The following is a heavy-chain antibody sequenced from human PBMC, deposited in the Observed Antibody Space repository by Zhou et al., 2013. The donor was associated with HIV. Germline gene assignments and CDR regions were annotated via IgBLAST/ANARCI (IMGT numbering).Heavy chain of an antibody. D-gene: IGHD1-1*01. CDR2: MNPNDGKT. CDR3: ARRGTWGDRFNVIRGGLDV. V-gene: IGHV1-8*02. J-gene: IGHJ6*02. CDR1: GYTFINYD. Sequence: QVQLVQSGAEVKKPGASVKVSCKASGYTFINYDINWVRQASGQGLEWMGWMNPNDGKTDILQKFQDRVTMTRDTSQSTAYMELNSLRSEDTAVYYCARRGTWGDRFNVIRGGLDVWGQGTTVTVSS.